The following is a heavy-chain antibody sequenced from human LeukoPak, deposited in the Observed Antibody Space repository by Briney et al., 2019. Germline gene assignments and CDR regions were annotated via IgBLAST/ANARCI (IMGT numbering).Heavy chain of an antibody. J-gene: IGHJ4*02. V-gene: IGHV3-53*01. CDR2: LYSGGST. CDR3: TRSSRGISGSYYGFDY. D-gene: IGHD1-26*01. CDR1: GFSVSSEF. Sequence: GGSLRLSCAAAGFSVSSEFMSWVRQAPGKGLEWVSVLYSGGSTYYADSVKGRFTISRDNSKNTLYPQMNSLRADDTAGYYCTRSSRGISGSYYGFDYWGQGTLVTVSS.